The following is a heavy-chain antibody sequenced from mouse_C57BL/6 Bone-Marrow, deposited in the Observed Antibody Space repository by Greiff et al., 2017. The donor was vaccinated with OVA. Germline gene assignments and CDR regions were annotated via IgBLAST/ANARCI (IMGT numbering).Heavy chain of an antibody. Sequence: EVQLQESGEGLVKPGGSLKLSCAASGFTFSSYAMSWVRQTPEKRLEWVAYISSGGDYIYYADTVKGRFTISRDNARNTLYLQMSSLKSEDTAMYYCTRERGFITTVVSYWYFDVWGTGTTVTVSS. CDR1: GFTFSSYA. CDR3: TRERGFITTVVSYWYFDV. J-gene: IGHJ1*03. D-gene: IGHD1-1*01. V-gene: IGHV5-9-1*02. CDR2: ISSGGDYI.